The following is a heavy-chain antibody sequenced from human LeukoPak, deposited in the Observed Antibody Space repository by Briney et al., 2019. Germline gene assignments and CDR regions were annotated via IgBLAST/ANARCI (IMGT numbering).Heavy chain of an antibody. V-gene: IGHV3-7*01. CDR1: HFTFTTYW. CDR3: ARPTTVTTVSADAFDI. J-gene: IGHJ3*02. Sequence: GGSLRLSCTASHFTFTTYWMSWVRQAPGKGLEWVANIKPDGSDKYYVDSVKGRFTISRDNAKNSLYLQMNSLRAEDSSVYYCARPTTVTTVSADAFDIWGQGTMVTVSS. CDR2: IKPDGSDK. D-gene: IGHD4-17*01.